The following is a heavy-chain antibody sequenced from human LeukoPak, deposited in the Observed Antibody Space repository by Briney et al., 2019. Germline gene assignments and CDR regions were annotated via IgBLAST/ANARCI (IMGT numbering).Heavy chain of an antibody. CDR2: INHSGST. J-gene: IGHJ3*02. V-gene: IGHV4-34*01. D-gene: IGHD3-10*01. Sequence: SETLSLTCAVHGGSFSGYYWSWIRQPPGKGLEWIGEINHSGSTNYNPSLKSRVTISVDTSKNQFSLKLSSVTAADTAVYYCARLLYGSGYDAFDIWGQGTMVTVSS. CDR1: GGSFSGYY. CDR3: ARLLYGSGYDAFDI.